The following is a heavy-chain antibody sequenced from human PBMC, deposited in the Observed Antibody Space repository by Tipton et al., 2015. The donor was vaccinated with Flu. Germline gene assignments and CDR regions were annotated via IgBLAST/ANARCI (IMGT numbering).Heavy chain of an antibody. CDR3: VRGMHV. V-gene: IGHV3-7*01. Sequence: SLRLSCAASGFAFSSYWMHWVRQAPGKGLEWVANIKQDGSVKYYVGSVKGRFTISRDNAKNLGYLQMNSLSVEDTAVYYCVRGMHVWGKGTTVTVSS. J-gene: IGHJ6*03. CDR1: GFAFSSYW. CDR2: IKQDGSVK.